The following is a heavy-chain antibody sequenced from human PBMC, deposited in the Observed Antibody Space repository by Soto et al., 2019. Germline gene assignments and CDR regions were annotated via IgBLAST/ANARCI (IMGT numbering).Heavy chain of an antibody. CDR2: ISGSGGST. D-gene: IGHD3-9*01. CDR3: AKDFLYFDWWTFDY. CDR1: GFTFSSYA. V-gene: IGHV3-23*01. Sequence: GGSLRLSCAASGFTFSSYAMSWVRQAPGKGLEWVSAISGSGGSTYYADSVKGRFTISRDNSKNTLYLQMNSLRAEDTAVYYRAKDFLYFDWWTFDYWGQGTLVTVSS. J-gene: IGHJ4*02.